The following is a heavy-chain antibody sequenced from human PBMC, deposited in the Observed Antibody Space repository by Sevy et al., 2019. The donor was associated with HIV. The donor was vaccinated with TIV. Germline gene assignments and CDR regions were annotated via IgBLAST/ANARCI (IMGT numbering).Heavy chain of an antibody. J-gene: IGHJ6*02. CDR2: ISGRGGST. CDR3: AKAPPGHCSSGSCPRAYYYYGMDV. V-gene: IGHV3-23*01. CDR1: GFTFSSYA. D-gene: IGHD2-15*01. Sequence: GGSLRLSCAASGFTFSSYAMNWVRQAPGKGLEWVSAISGRGGSTYYADSVEGRFTISRDNSKNTLYLQMNSLRVEDMAVYYCAKAPPGHCSSGSCPRAYYYYGMDVWGQGTTVTVSS.